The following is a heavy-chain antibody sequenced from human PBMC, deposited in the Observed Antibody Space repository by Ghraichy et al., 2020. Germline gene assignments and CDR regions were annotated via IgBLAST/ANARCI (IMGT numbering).Heavy chain of an antibody. V-gene: IGHV1-18*01. J-gene: IGHJ4*02. CDR2: ISAYTGNT. CDR3: ARDRSYHFDY. CDR1: GYTFTSYV. D-gene: IGHD1-26*01. Sequence: ASVKVSCKASGYTFTSYVINWVRQAPGLGLEWMGWISAYTGNTNYDQNLQGRVTMTTDTSTSTAYMELRSLRSDDTAVYYCARDRSYHFDYWGQGTLVTVSS.